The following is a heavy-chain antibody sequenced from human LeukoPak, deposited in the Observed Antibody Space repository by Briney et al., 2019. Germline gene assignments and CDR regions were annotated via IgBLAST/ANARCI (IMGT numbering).Heavy chain of an antibody. CDR1: GGSISSSNW. D-gene: IGHD3-10*01. Sequence: SGTLSLTCAVSGGSISSSNWWSWVRQPPGRGLEWIGEIYHSGSTNYNPSLKSRVTISVDKSKNQFSLKLSSVTAADTAVYYCARVPKGSGSYNWFDPWGQGTLVTVSS. J-gene: IGHJ5*02. CDR3: ARVPKGSGSYNWFDP. CDR2: IYHSGST. V-gene: IGHV4-4*02.